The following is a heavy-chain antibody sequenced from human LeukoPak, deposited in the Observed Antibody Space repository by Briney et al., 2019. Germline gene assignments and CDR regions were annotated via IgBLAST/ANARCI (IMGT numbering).Heavy chain of an antibody. Sequence: GGSLRLSCAASGFTFSSYWMSWVRQAPGKGLEWVANIKQDGSEKYYVDSVKGRFTISRDNAKNSLYLQVNSLRAEDTAVYYCARDRPFYYGSGSYLDYWGQGTLVTVSS. D-gene: IGHD3-10*01. CDR3: ARDRPFYYGSGSYLDY. CDR1: GFTFSSYW. CDR2: IKQDGSEK. V-gene: IGHV3-7*01. J-gene: IGHJ4*02.